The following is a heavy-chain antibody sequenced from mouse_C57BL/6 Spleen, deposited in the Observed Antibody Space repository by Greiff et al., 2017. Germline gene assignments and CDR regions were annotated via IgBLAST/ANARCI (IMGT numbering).Heavy chain of an antibody. CDR3: ARTEVYYDYDAWFAY. Sequence: VKLKESGPGLVQPSQSLSITCTVSGFSLTSYGVHWVRQSPGKGLEWLGVIWSGGSTDYNAAFISRLSISKDNSKSQVFFKMNSLQADDTAIYYCARTEVYYDYDAWFAYGGQGTLVTVSA. CDR1: GFSLTSYG. D-gene: IGHD2-4*01. J-gene: IGHJ3*01. CDR2: IWSGGST. V-gene: IGHV2-2*01.